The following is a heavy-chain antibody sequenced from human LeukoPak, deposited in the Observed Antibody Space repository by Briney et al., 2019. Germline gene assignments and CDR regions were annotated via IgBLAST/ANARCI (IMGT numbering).Heavy chain of an antibody. CDR3: ARAPLGYCSGGSRYGGFNWFDP. V-gene: IGHV3-74*01. J-gene: IGHJ5*02. D-gene: IGHD2-15*01. Sequence: PGGSLRLSCAASGFTFGSYWMHWVRQAPGKGLVWVSRINSDGSSTSYADSVKGRFTISRDNAKNTLYLQMNSLRAEDTAVYYCARAPLGYCSGGSRYGGFNWFDPWGQGTLVTVSS. CDR1: GFTFGSYW. CDR2: INSDGSST.